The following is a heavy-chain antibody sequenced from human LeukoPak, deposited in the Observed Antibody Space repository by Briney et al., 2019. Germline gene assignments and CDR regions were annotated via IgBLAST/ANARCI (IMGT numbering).Heavy chain of an antibody. V-gene: IGHV3-74*01. CDR3: ARDRGIAVFP. D-gene: IGHD6-19*01. J-gene: IGHJ5*02. CDR1: GFTFSSYW. CDR2: INSDGSST. Sequence: GGSLRLSCAASGFTFSSYWMHWVRQAPGKRLVWVSRINSDGSSTSYADSVKGRFTISRDNAKNTLYLQMNSLRAEDTAVYYCARDRGIAVFPWGQGTLVTVSS.